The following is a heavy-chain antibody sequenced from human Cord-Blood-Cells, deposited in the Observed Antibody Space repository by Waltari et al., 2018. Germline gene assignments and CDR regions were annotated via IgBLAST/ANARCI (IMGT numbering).Heavy chain of an antibody. V-gene: IGHV3-30-3*01. CDR1: GFTFSSYA. CDR3: ARDPRLGFDY. J-gene: IGHJ4*02. CDR2: KSNEGSNK. Sequence: QVQLVESGGGVVQPGRSLRLSCAASGFTFSSYAMHWVRQAPGKGLGWVAVKSNEGSNKYYADSVKGRFTISRDNSKNTLYLQMNSLRAEDTAVYYCARDPRLGFDYWGQGTLVTVSS. D-gene: IGHD7-27*01.